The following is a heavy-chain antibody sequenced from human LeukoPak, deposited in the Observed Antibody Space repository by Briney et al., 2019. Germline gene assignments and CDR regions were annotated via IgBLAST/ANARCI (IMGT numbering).Heavy chain of an antibody. J-gene: IGHJ4*02. D-gene: IGHD3-10*01. CDR2: IRSKANSYAT. V-gene: IGHV3-73*01. CDR3: TRLYHYGSGSYFTTGY. Sequence: GGSLTLSCAASGFTFSGSAMHWVRQASGKGLEGVGRIRSKANSYATAYAASVKGRFTISRDDSKNTAYLQMNSLKIEDTAVYYCTRLYHYGSGSYFTTGYWGQGTLVTVSS. CDR1: GFTFSGSA.